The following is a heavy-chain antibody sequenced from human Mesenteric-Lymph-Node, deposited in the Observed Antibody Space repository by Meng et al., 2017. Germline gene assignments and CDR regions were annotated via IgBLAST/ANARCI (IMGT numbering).Heavy chain of an antibody. CDR2: IHPDGSAA. V-gene: IGHV3-74*01. D-gene: IGHD3-10*01. CDR3: VRDQALLDSGPHFDY. CDR1: GFNFNDHW. J-gene: IGHJ4*02. Sequence: GGSLRLSCTASGFNFNDHWMHWVRQAPGKGLVWVSRIHPDGSAASYADSVKGRFTISRDNAKNTFYLQMNSLRVDDRGVYHCVRDQALLDSGPHFDYWGQGALVTVSS.